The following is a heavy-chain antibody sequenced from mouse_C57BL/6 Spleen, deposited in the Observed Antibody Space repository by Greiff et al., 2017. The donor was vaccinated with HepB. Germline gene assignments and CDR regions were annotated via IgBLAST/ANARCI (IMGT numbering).Heavy chain of an antibody. CDR3: ASRYSNYALAY. CDR1: GFTFSDYG. J-gene: IGHJ3*01. V-gene: IGHV5-17*01. CDR2: ISSGSSTI. D-gene: IGHD2-5*01. Sequence: EVMLVESGGGLVKPGGSLKLSCAASGFTFSDYGMHWVRQAPEKGLEWVAYISSGSSTIYYADTVKGRFTISRDNAKNTLFLQMTSLRSEDTAMYYCASRYSNYALAYWGQGTLVTVSA.